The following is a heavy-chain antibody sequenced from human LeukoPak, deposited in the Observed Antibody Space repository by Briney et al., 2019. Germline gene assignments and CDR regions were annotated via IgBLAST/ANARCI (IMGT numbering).Heavy chain of an antibody. Sequence: GGSLRLSCAASGFTFSSYSMNWVRQAPGKGLEWVSSISSSSSYIYYADSVKGRFTISRDNAKNSPYLQMNSLRAEDTAVYYCARDIVGATGDAFDIWGQGTLVTVSS. CDR3: ARDIVGATGDAFDI. V-gene: IGHV3-21*01. CDR1: GFTFSSYS. J-gene: IGHJ3*02. D-gene: IGHD1-26*01. CDR2: ISSSSSYI.